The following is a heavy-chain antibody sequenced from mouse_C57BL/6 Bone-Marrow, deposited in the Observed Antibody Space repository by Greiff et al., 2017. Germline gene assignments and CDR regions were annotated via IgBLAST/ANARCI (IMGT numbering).Heavy chain of an antibody. CDR3: ARGNLYYDYPYYAMDY. V-gene: IGHV1-52*01. D-gene: IGHD2-4*01. Sequence: QVQLQQPGAELVRPGSSVKLSCKASGYTFTSYWMHWVKQRPIQGLEWIGNIDPSDSETHYNQKFKDKATLTVDKSSNTAYMQLSSLTSEDSAVYYCARGNLYYDYPYYAMDYWGQGTSVTVSS. CDR1: GYTFTSYW. J-gene: IGHJ4*01. CDR2: IDPSDSET.